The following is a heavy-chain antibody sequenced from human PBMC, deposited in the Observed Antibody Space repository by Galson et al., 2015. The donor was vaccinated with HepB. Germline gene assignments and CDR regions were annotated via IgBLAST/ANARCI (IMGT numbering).Heavy chain of an antibody. D-gene: IGHD6-13*01. J-gene: IGHJ6*03. CDR1: GFTFGDYA. Sequence: SLRLSCAASGFTFGDYAMSWFRQAPGKGLERVGFIRSKAYGGTTEYAASVKGRFTISRDDSKSIAYLQMNSLKTEDTAVYYCTRGQREGGRSLSSSWYAGDYYYYYMDVWGKGTTVTVSS. CDR2: IRSKAYGGTT. V-gene: IGHV3-49*03. CDR3: TRGQREGGRSLSSSWYAGDYYYYYMDV.